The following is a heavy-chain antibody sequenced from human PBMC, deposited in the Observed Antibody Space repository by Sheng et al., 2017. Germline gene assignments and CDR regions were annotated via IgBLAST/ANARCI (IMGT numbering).Heavy chain of an antibody. CDR3: ARTYYDYVWGSYRYTDWFDP. CDR2: IIPILGIA. Sequence: QVQLVQSGAEVKKPGSSVKVSCKASGGTFSSYAISWVRQAPGQGLEWMGGIIPILGIANYAQKFQGRVTITADKSTSTAYMELSSLRSEDTAVYYCARTYYDYVWGSYRYTDWFDPWGQGTLVTVSS. V-gene: IGHV1-69*04. CDR1: GGTFSSYA. D-gene: IGHD3-16*02. J-gene: IGHJ5*02.